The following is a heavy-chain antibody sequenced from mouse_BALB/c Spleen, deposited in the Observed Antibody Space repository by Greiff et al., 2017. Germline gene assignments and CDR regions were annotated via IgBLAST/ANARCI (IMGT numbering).Heavy chain of an antibody. Sequence: EVQRVESGGGLVKPGGSLKLSCAASGFTFSSYAMSWVRQTPEKRLEWVASISSGGSTSYPDSVKDRVTISRDNARNILYLQMRSLRSEDTAMYCCVRGGYGSRDYFGDWGQGNTRTVSS. CDR1: GFTFSSYA. CDR3: VRGGYGSRDYFGD. J-gene: IGHJ2*01. D-gene: IGHD1-1*01. CDR2: ISSGGST. V-gene: IGHV5-6-5*01.